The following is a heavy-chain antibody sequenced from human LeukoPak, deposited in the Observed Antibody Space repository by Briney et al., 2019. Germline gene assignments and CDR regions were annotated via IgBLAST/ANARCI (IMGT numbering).Heavy chain of an antibody. V-gene: IGHV3-66*01. CDR3: ASGGSGVWCGEPIGDY. J-gene: IGHJ4*02. CDR1: GFTVSSNY. D-gene: IGHD3-10*01. Sequence: GGSLRLSCAASGFTVSSNYMSWVRQAPGKGLEWVSVIYSGGSTDHADCVKGRFTIDRDYYKNTMYLHMNSLRDEHMAVYYCASGGSGVWCGEPIGDYWGQGALVTVSS. CDR2: IYSGGST.